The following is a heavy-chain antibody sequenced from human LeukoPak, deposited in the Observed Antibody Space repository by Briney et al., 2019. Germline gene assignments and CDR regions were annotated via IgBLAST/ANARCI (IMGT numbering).Heavy chain of an antibody. Sequence: YPGGSLRLSCAASGFTVSSNYMSWVRQAPGKGLEWVSVIYSGGSTYYADSVKGRFTISRDNSKNTLYLQMNSLRAEDTAVYYCARVNEFLLKAFDIWGQGTMVTVSS. J-gene: IGHJ3*02. D-gene: IGHD1-1*01. CDR2: IYSGGST. V-gene: IGHV3-53*01. CDR1: GFTVSSNY. CDR3: ARVNEFLLKAFDI.